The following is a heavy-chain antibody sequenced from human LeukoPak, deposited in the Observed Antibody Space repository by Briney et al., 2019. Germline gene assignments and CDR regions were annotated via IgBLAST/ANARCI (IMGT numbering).Heavy chain of an antibody. Sequence: GGSLRLSCAASGFTFSSYGMHWVRQAPGKGLEWVAYLRYDGSNKYYVDSVKGRFTISRDNSKNTLYLQMNSLRAEDTAVYYCAKDVYSGYPPNYFDYWGQGTLVTVSS. D-gene: IGHD5-12*01. V-gene: IGHV3-30*02. CDR2: LRYDGSNK. CDR3: AKDVYSGYPPNYFDY. J-gene: IGHJ4*02. CDR1: GFTFSSYG.